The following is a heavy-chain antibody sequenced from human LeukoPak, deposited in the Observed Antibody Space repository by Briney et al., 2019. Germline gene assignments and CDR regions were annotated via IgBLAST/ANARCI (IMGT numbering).Heavy chain of an antibody. D-gene: IGHD4-17*01. J-gene: IGHJ4*02. V-gene: IGHV3-74*01. Sequence: GGSLRLSCAASGFTFSSYWMHWVRQAPGKGLVWVSRINSDGSSTSYADSVKGRFTISRDNAKNTLYLQMNSLRAEDTAVYYCARVPKAYGDYVGVYYFDYWGQGTLVTVSS. CDR1: GFTFSSYW. CDR2: INSDGSST. CDR3: ARVPKAYGDYVGVYYFDY.